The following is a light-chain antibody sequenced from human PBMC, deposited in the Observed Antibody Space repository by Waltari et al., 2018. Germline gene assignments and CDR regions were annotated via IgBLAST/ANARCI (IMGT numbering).Light chain of an antibody. CDR3: QNHERLPAT. V-gene: IGKV3-20*01. CDR1: QSISKY. J-gene: IGKJ1*01. Sequence: EVVLTQSPGTLSLSPGDRATLSCRASQSISKYLVWYQQRPGQAPRLLIYAASTRATGVPDRFSGSGSGTDFSLTISRLEPEDFAVYYCQNHERLPATFGQGTRVEIK. CDR2: AAS.